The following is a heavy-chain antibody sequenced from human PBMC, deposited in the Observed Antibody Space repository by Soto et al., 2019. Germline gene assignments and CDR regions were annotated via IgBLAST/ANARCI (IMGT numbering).Heavy chain of an antibody. CDR1: GFTFSSYW. J-gene: IGHJ6*03. V-gene: IGHV3-74*01. Sequence: GGSLRLSCAASGFTFSSYWMHWVRQAPGKGLVWVSRINSDGSSTSYADSVKGRFTISRDNAKNTLYLQMNSLRAEDTAVYYCARGGGVLRFLEWSYYYYYMDVWGKGTTVTVSS. CDR3: ARGGGVLRFLEWSYYYYYMDV. CDR2: INSDGSST. D-gene: IGHD3-3*01.